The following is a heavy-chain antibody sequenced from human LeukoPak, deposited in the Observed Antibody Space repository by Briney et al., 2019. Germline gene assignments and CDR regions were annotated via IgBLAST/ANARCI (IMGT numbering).Heavy chain of an antibody. J-gene: IGHJ4*02. V-gene: IGHV1-69*04. CDR2: IIPILGIA. D-gene: IGHD3-22*01. CDR1: GGTFSSYA. Sequence: GASVKVSCKASGGTFSSYAISWMRQAPGQGLEWMGRIIPILGIANYAQKFQGRVTITADKSTSTAYMELSSLRSEDTAVYYCARNADSSGYQDWGQGTLVTVSS. CDR3: ARNADSSGYQD.